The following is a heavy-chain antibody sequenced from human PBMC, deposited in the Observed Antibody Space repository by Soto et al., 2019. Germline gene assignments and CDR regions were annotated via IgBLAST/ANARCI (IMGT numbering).Heavy chain of an antibody. Sequence: EVQLLESGGGLVQPGGSLRLSCAASGFTFSSYAMSWVRQAPGKGLEWVSAISGSGGSTYYADSVKGRFTISRDNSKNKLYLQMNSLRAEDTAVYYCASFLHLGELSFREPYGYWGQGTLVTVSS. CDR1: GFTFSSYA. V-gene: IGHV3-23*01. D-gene: IGHD3-16*01. CDR2: ISGSGGST. CDR3: ASFLHLGELSFREPYGY. J-gene: IGHJ4*02.